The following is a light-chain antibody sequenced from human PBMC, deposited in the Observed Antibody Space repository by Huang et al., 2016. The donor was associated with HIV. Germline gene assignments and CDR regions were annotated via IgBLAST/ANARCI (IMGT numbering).Light chain of an antibody. CDR3: QQRADRVT. V-gene: IGKV3-11*01. CDR2: DAS. CDR1: QNVKNY. J-gene: IGKJ4*01. Sequence: EIVLTQSPASLSVFLGDTVTLSCRASQNVKNYLGWYQQKPGQAPRLLIYDASTRPAGIPDRFSAGGSGTDFTLTINSLETEDFAIYFCQQRADRVTFGDGTRIE.